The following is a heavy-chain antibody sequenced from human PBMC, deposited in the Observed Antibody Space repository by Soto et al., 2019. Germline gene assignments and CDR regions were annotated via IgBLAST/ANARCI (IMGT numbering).Heavy chain of an antibody. V-gene: IGHV1-18*04. D-gene: IGHD3-16*01. CDR2: ISAYNGNT. CDR3: ATQSLLGAFDY. CDR1: GYTCTSYG. J-gene: IGHJ4*02. Sequence: ASVKVSGKASGYTCTSYGISWVRQAPGQGLEWMGWISAYNGNTNYAQKLQGRVTMTTDISTSTAYMELRSLRSDDTAVYYCATQSLLGAFDYWGQGTLVTVSS.